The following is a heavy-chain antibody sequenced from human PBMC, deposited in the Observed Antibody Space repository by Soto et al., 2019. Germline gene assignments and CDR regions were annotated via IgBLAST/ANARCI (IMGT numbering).Heavy chain of an antibody. J-gene: IGHJ6*02. D-gene: IGHD5-12*01. V-gene: IGHV3-30*18. CDR2: ISYDGSNK. CDR1: GFAFSSYG. Sequence: GGSLRLSCAASGFAFSSYGMHWVRQAPGKGLEWVAVISYDGSNKYYADSVKGRFTISRDNSKNTLYLQMNSLRAEDTAVYYCAKSLGRLHFYYYYGMDVWGQGTTVTVSS. CDR3: AKSLGRLHFYYYYGMDV.